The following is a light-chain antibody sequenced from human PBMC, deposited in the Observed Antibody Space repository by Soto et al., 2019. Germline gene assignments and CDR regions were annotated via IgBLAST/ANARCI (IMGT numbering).Light chain of an antibody. CDR2: DVT. V-gene: IGLV2-11*01. CDR3: CSYAGSYTYI. Sequence: QSVLTQPRSVSGSPGQSVTISCTGTSSDVGTFYFVSWYQQHPDKGPKLIIYDVTERPSGVPDRFSGSKSGNTASLTISGLQSEDEADYYCCSYAGSYTYIFGSGTKLTVL. J-gene: IGLJ1*01. CDR1: SSDVGTFYF.